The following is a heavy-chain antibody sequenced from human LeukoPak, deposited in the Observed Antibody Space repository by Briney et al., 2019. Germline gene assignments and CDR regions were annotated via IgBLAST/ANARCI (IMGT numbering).Heavy chain of an antibody. D-gene: IGHD6-19*01. CDR3: ARVGIAVAGTNFDY. CDR2: IYTSGST. CDR1: GGSISSYY. Sequence: SETLSLNCTVSGGSISSYYWSWIRQPAGKGLKWIGRIYTSGSTNYHPSLKSRVTMSVDTSKNQFSLKLSSVTAADTAVYYCARVGIAVAGTNFDYWGQGTLVTVSS. V-gene: IGHV4-4*07. J-gene: IGHJ4*02.